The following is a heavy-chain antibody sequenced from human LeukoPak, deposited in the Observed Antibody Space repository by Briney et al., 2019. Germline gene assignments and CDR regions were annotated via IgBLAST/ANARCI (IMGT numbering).Heavy chain of an antibody. Sequence: PGGSLRLSCAASGFTFSSYEMNWVRQAPGKGLEWVSYISSSGSTIYYADSVKGRFTISRDNAKNSLYLQMNSLRAEDTAVYYCARALYYYYYYYMDVWGKGTTVTISS. J-gene: IGHJ6*03. V-gene: IGHV3-48*03. CDR3: ARALYYYYYYYMDV. CDR1: GFTFSSYE. CDR2: ISSSGSTI.